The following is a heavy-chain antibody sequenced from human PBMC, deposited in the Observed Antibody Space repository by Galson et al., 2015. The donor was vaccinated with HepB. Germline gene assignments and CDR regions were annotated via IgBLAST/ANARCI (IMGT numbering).Heavy chain of an antibody. CDR3: ARDQSGRSSAYSFDY. Sequence: SVKVSCKASGYSFSNYGITWVRQAPGQGLEWMGWISAYNGNTNYAQKLQGRVTMTTDTSTSTAYMDLRSLISDDTAVYYCARDQSGRSSAYSFDYWGQGTLVTVSS. V-gene: IGHV1-18*01. CDR1: GYSFSNYG. J-gene: IGHJ4*02. CDR2: ISAYNGNT. D-gene: IGHD3-22*01.